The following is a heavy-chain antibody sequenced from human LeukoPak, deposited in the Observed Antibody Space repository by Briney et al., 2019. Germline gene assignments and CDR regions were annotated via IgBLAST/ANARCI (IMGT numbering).Heavy chain of an antibody. CDR1: GFTFSIYS. V-gene: IGHV3-48*02. J-gene: IGHJ4*02. CDR3: AGTVAGSFDY. CDR2: ISSSSTI. D-gene: IGHD6-19*01. Sequence: GGSLRLSCAASGFTFSIYSMNWVRQAPGKGLEWVSYISSSSTIYYADSVKGRFTISRDNAKNSVYLQMNSLRDEDTAVYYCAGTVAGSFDYWGQGTLVTVSS.